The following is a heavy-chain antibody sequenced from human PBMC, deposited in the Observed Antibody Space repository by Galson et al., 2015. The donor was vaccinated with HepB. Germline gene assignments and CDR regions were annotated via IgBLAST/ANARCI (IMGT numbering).Heavy chain of an antibody. D-gene: IGHD2-2*01. CDR1: GFTFSSYG. Sequence: SLRLSCAASGFTFSSYGMHWVRQAPGKGLEWVAVIWYDGSNKYYADSVKGRFTISRDNSKNTLYLQMNSLRAEDTAVYYCLGYCSSTSCYYDAFDIWGQGTMVTVSS. J-gene: IGHJ3*02. V-gene: IGHV3-33*01. CDR2: IWYDGSNK. CDR3: LGYCSSTSCYYDAFDI.